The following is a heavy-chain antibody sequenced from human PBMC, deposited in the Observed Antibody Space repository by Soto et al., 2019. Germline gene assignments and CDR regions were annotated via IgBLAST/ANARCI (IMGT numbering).Heavy chain of an antibody. V-gene: IGHV1-69*13. CDR2: IIPIFGTA. CDR1: GGSFSSYA. J-gene: IGHJ3*02. CDR3: ASDFLGYCTNCVCRGLAPYDAIDI. D-gene: IGHD2-8*01. Sequence: SVKVSCKASGGSFSSYAISWVRQAPGQGLEWMGGIIPIFGTANDAQKFQGRVTSTAGGSTSTAYMELSSLRSEDTAVYYCASDFLGYCTNCVCRGLAPYDAIDIWGQGTMVTVSS.